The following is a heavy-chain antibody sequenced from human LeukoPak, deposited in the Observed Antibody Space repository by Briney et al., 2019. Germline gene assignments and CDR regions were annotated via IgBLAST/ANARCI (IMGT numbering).Heavy chain of an antibody. CDR2: IYHSGST. CDR1: GYSISSGYY. D-gene: IGHD1-14*01. J-gene: IGHJ4*02. V-gene: IGHV4-38-2*02. Sequence: PSETLSLTCTVSGYSISSGYYWGWIRQPPGKGLEWIGSIYHSGSTYYNPSLKSRVTISVDTSKNQFSLKLSSVTAADTAVYYCARNSGTSITDWGQGTLVTVSS. CDR3: ARNSGTSITD.